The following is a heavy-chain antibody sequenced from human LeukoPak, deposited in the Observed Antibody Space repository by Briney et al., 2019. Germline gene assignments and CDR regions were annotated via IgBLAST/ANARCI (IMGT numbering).Heavy chain of an antibody. CDR2: ISPKSGVT. Sequence: SVKVSCKASGYTFNDYYIHWVRQGPRQGLEWMGWISPKSGVTNYEQKFQGRVTMARDTSLSTAYMELSSLRSDDTAVYFCARALGSYYDTSVYQAYWGQGTLVTVTS. J-gene: IGHJ4*02. V-gene: IGHV1-2*02. CDR3: ARALGSYYDTSVYQAY. CDR1: GYTFNDYY. D-gene: IGHD3-22*01.